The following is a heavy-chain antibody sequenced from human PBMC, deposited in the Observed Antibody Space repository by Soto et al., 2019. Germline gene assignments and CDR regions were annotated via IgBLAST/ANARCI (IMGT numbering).Heavy chain of an antibody. V-gene: IGHV1-69*08. CDR3: ARRRYCGYDCYHKHYYGMDV. Sequence: QVQLVQSGAEVKKPGSSVRVSCRSSGDTFSSYIVNWFRLAPGRGLEWMGRVIPVLTTTDYAQNFRGRVTISADRSTNTVYLDLSSRRYDDTAVYYCARRRYCGYDCYHKHYYGMDVWGQGSLVTVAS. J-gene: IGHJ6*02. CDR1: GDTFSSYI. CDR2: VIPVLTTT. D-gene: IGHD2-21*02.